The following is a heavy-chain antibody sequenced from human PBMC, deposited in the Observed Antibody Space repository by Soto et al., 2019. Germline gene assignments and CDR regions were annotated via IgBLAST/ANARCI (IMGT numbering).Heavy chain of an antibody. D-gene: IGHD3-10*01. CDR1: GHTFTSYY. J-gene: IGHJ4*02. CDR2: INPSGGST. V-gene: IGHV1-46*03. Sequence: ASVKVSCKASGHTFTSYYMHWVRQAPGQGLEWMGIINPSGGSTSYAQKFQGRVTMTRDTSTSTVYMELSSLRSEDTAVYYCARDMAYYYGSGKPTDNFDYWGQGTLVTVSS. CDR3: ARDMAYYYGSGKPTDNFDY.